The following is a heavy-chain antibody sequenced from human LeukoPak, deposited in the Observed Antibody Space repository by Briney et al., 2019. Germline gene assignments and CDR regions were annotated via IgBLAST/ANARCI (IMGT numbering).Heavy chain of an antibody. Sequence: GGSLRLSCAASGFTFSSYAMSWVRQAPGKGLEWVSAISGSGGSTYYADSVKGRFTISRDNSKNTLYLQMNSLRAEDTAVYYCARDGQPGYYDSSGYLDYWGQGTLVTVSS. J-gene: IGHJ4*02. D-gene: IGHD3-22*01. CDR2: ISGSGGST. CDR3: ARDGQPGYYDSSGYLDY. CDR1: GFTFSSYA. V-gene: IGHV3-23*01.